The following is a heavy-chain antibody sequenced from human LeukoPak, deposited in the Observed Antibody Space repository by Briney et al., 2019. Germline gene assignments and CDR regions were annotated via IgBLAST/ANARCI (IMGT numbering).Heavy chain of an antibody. J-gene: IGHJ4*02. Sequence: PSQTLSLTCAISGDSISSGGYSWSWIRQPPGQGLEWIGYIYHSGSTYYNPSLKSRVTISVDTSKNQSSLKLSSVTAADTAVYYCARGSPGGDCSSTSCYQGVDYWGQGTLVTVSS. D-gene: IGHD2-2*01. CDR3: ARGSPGGDCSSTSCYQGVDY. V-gene: IGHV4-30-2*01. CDR2: IYHSGST. CDR1: GDSISSGGYS.